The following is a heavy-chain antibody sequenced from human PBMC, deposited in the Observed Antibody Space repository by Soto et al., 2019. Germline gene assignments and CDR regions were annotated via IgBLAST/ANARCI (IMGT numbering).Heavy chain of an antibody. Sequence: QVQLVQSGAEVKKPGASVKVSCKASGYTFTNFGISWVRQAPGQGLEWMGWISAYNGNTNYAQNFQGRVTMTTDTSPSTGYMELRTLRSDDTAVCFCARGGTPIDSWGQGTLVTVSS. D-gene: IGHD3-16*01. J-gene: IGHJ4*02. CDR3: ARGGTPIDS. V-gene: IGHV1-18*01. CDR1: GYTFTNFG. CDR2: ISAYNGNT.